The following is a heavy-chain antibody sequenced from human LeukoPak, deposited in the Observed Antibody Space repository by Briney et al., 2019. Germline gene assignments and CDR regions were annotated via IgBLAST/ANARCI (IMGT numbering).Heavy chain of an antibody. Sequence: GGSLRLSCAASGFSFSDSYMSWIRQAPGMGLEWVSYISSSGTTIHYADSVKGRFTISRDNAKNSLYLQMNSLRAEDTAVYYCARQMGTISYNFDYWGQGTLVTVSS. V-gene: IGHV3-11*01. D-gene: IGHD5-24*01. CDR3: ARQMGTISYNFDY. J-gene: IGHJ4*02. CDR2: ISSSGTTI. CDR1: GFSFSDSY.